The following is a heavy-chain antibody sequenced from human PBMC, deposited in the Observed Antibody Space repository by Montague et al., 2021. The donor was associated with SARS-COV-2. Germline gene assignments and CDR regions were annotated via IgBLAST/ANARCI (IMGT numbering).Heavy chain of an antibody. D-gene: IGHD4-17*01. J-gene: IGHJ5*02. CDR1: GFNIVRYW. V-gene: IGHV3-7*01. Sequence: SLSLSCAASGFNIVRYWMSWVRQAPGKGLEWVANIRQDGSDNYYVDSVRGRFTISRDNAKNSLYLQMNSLRAADTGVYYCTRDRDYGDYLNWFNPWGQGTLVTVSS. CDR2: IRQDGSDN. CDR3: TRDRDYGDYLNWFNP.